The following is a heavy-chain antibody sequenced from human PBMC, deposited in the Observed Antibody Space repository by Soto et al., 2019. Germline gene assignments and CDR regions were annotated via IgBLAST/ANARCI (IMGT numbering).Heavy chain of an antibody. J-gene: IGHJ5*02. Sequence: QVQLVESGGGVVQPGRSLRLSCAASGFTFRSYTMHWVRQAPGKGLEWVAVISYVGSNKYYADSVKGRFTISRDNSKNTLYLQMNSLRGEDTAVYYCARDPTTHWSGYSEPNWFDPWGQGTLVTVSS. CDR1: GFTFRSYT. V-gene: IGHV3-30-3*01. CDR2: ISYVGSNK. D-gene: IGHD3-3*01. CDR3: ARDPTTHWSGYSEPNWFDP.